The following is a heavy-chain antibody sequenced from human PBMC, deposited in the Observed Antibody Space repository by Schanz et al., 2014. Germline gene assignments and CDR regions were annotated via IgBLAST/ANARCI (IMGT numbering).Heavy chain of an antibody. CDR3: ARHSGYYYYYGMDV. CDR2: IYYSGST. J-gene: IGHJ6*02. V-gene: IGHV4-39*01. CDR1: GGSISSSSYY. Sequence: QLQLQESGPGLVKPSETLSLTCTVSGGSISSSSYYWGWIRQPPGKGLEWIGGIYYSGSTYYNPSPKGRVTIPVEPPKNQSSLKLSSWTAADTAVYYCARHSGYYYYYGMDVWGQGTTVTVSS.